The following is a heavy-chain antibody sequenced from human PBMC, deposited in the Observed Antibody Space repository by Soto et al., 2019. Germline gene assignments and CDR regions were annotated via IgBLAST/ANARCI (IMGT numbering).Heavy chain of an antibody. V-gene: IGHV3-33*01. CDR3: ARDGNGGTAFRGFCDY. Sequence: QEHLVESGGGVVQPGRSLRLSCAASGSIFSGYGMHWVRQAPGKGLEWVAVIWYDGSNKYYADSVKGRFTISRDNSKNMLYLQMDSLRAEDTAVYYCARDGNGGTAFRGFCDYWGQGTLVTVSS. CDR1: GSIFSGYG. D-gene: IGHD1-7*01. J-gene: IGHJ4*02. CDR2: IWYDGSNK.